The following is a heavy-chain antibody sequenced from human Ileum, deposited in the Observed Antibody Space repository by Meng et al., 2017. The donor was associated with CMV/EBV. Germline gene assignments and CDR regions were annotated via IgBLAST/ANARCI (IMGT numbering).Heavy chain of an antibody. D-gene: IGHD1-1*01. CDR1: GYTFTNTF. J-gene: IGHJ5*02. CDR2: INPFGSFT. Sequence: SGYTFTNTFMHCVRQAPGQGLEWMGLINPFGSFTLYAQKFQGRVTMTRDTSTTTDYMELSSLRSDDTAVYYCARDQSQNDNTWWLDTWGQGTLVTVSS. CDR3: ARDQSQNDNTWWLDT. V-gene: IGHV1-46*01.